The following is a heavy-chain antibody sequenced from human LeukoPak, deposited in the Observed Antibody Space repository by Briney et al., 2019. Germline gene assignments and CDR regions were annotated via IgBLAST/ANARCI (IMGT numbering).Heavy chain of an antibody. J-gene: IGHJ6*03. CDR1: GGSISSYY. D-gene: IGHD2-8*01. CDR2: IYYSGST. V-gene: IGHV4-59*01. Sequence: SETLSLTCTVSGGSISSYYWSWIRQPPGKGLEWIGYIYYSGSTNYNPSLKSRVTISVDTSKNQFSLKLSSVTAADTAVYYCARCMGPAMYYYYYMDIWGKGTTVTVSS. CDR3: ARCMGPAMYYYYYMDI.